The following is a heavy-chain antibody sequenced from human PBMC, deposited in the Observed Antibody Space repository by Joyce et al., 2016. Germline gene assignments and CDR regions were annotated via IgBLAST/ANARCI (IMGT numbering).Heavy chain of an antibody. J-gene: IGHJ4*02. CDR3: ARHSRPYCSTTTCYRGSFDF. V-gene: IGHV1-69*06. CDR1: GGTFNNYA. CDR2: IIPIFGTA. D-gene: IGHD2-2*02. Sequence: QVQLVQSGAEVKKPGSSVKVSCKTSGGTFNNYAISWMRQAPGQGLEWMGGIIPIFGTANAAKKFQGRVTITADRSTSTAYMELSSLRSEDTAVYYCARHSRPYCSTTTCYRGSFDFWGQGTLVTVSS.